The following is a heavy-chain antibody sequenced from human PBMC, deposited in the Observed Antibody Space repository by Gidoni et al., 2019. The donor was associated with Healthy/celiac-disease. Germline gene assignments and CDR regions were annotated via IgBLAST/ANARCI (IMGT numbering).Heavy chain of an antibody. D-gene: IGHD5-12*01. CDR2: MRGSGGST. CDR3: AKDLWLHQRAGGFDI. Sequence: EVQLLDSGGGLVEPWGSLILSSSASWFTFSSYAMGWVRQAPGKGLGWVSGMRGSGGSTYNADSLKGRFTISRDNSKKKLYLKMNSLRAEDTAVYYCAKDLWLHQRAGGFDIWGQGTMVTVSS. CDR1: WFTFSSYA. J-gene: IGHJ3*02. V-gene: IGHV3-23*01.